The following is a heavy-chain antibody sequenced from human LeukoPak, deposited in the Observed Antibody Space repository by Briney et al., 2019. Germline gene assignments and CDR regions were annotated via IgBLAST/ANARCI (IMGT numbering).Heavy chain of an antibody. CDR1: GFTFSRYD. V-gene: IGHV3-23*01. CDR2: ISGSGGST. Sequence: SGGSLRLSCAASGFTFSRYDMSWVRQAPGKGLEWVSAISGSGGSTYYADSVKGRFTISRDNSKNTLFLQVNSLRAEDTAVYYCAKLGKAARFHIFPYYFDYWGQGTLVTVS. CDR3: AKLGKAARFHIFPYYFDY. D-gene: IGHD6-6*01. J-gene: IGHJ4*02.